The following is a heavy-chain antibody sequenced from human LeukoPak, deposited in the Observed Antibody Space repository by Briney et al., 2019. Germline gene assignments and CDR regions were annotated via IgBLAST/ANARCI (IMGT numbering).Heavy chain of an antibody. Sequence: GGSLRLSCAASGFTFSSYGMHWVRQAPGKGLEWVANINQDGTETYYVDSVKGRFTISRDYAKNSLYLQMNSLRVEDTAVYFCAKVAKYYYGPETFYFFEQWGQGTPVTASS. CDR1: GFTFSSYG. D-gene: IGHD3-10*01. J-gene: IGHJ4*02. CDR3: AKVAKYYYGPETFYFFEQ. CDR2: INQDGTET. V-gene: IGHV3-7*01.